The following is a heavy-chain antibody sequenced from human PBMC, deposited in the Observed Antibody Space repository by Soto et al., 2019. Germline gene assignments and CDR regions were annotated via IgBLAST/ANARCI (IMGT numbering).Heavy chain of an antibody. CDR1: GYTFTSYG. CDR3: ARWRGIYDYIWGSYRVDAFDI. V-gene: IGHV1-18*01. Sequence: ASVKLSCKASGYTFTSYGISWVRQAPGQGLEWMGWISAYNGNTNYAQKLQGRVTMTTDTSTSTAYMELRSLRSDDTAVYYCARWRGIYDYIWGSYRVDAFDIWGQGTMVTVSS. CDR2: ISAYNGNT. J-gene: IGHJ3*02. D-gene: IGHD3-16*02.